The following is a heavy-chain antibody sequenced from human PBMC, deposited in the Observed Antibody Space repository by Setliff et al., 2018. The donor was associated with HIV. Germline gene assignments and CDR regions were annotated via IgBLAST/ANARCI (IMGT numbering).Heavy chain of an antibody. CDR1: GFTFSNAW. D-gene: IGHD1-7*01. CDR3: ARGGGTKYYYYYYMDV. V-gene: IGHV3-15*01. Sequence: GGSLRLSCAASGFTFSNAWLSWVRQAPGRGLEWVGRIKSKTDGGTTDYAAPVKGRFTISRDDSKNTLYLQMNSLKTEDTAVYYCARGGGTKYYYYYYMDVWGKGTTVTVSS. CDR2: IKSKTDGGTT. J-gene: IGHJ6*03.